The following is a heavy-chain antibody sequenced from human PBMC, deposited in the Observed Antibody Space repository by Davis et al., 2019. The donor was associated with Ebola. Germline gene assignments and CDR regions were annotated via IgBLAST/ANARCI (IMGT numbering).Heavy chain of an antibody. V-gene: IGHV4-34*01. CDR3: ARGTIFGVVKYYYYGMDV. J-gene: IGHJ6*02. Sequence: SETLSLTCTVSGGSISSYYRSWIRQPPGKGLEWIGEINHSGSTNYNPSLKSRVTISVDTSKNQFSLKLSSVTAADTAVYYCARGTIFGVVKYYYYGMDVWGQGTTVTVSS. CDR2: INHSGST. CDR1: GGSISSYY. D-gene: IGHD3-3*01.